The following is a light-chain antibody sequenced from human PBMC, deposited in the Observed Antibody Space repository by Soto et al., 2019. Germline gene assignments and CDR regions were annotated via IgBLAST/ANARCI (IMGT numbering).Light chain of an antibody. CDR1: QSVSSN. CDR3: QQYNNWPPEIT. CDR2: GAS. V-gene: IGKV3-15*01. Sequence: EIVMTQSPATLSVSPGERATLFCRASQSVSSNLAWYQQKPGQAPRLLIYGASTRATGIPARFSGSGSGTEFTLTISSLQSEDFAVYYGQQYNNWPPEITFGQGTRLEIK. J-gene: IGKJ5*01.